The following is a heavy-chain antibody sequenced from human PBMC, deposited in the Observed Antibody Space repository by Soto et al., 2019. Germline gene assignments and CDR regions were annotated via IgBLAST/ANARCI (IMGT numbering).Heavy chain of an antibody. J-gene: IGHJ4*02. CDR2: ISGSGGST. D-gene: IGHD3-22*01. V-gene: IGHV3-23*01. CDR3: AKHYYDSSGSFNPVDY. Sequence: GGSLRLSCAASGFTFSSYAMSWVRQAPGKGLEWVSAISGSGGSTYYADSVKSRFTISRDNSKNTLYLQMNSLRAEDTAVYYCAKHYYDSSGSFNPVDYWGQGTLVTVSS. CDR1: GFTFSSYA.